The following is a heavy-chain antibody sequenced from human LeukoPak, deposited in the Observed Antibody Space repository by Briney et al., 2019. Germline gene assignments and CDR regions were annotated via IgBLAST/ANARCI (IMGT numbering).Heavy chain of an antibody. J-gene: IGHJ3*02. V-gene: IGHV3-49*04. CDR2: IRSKAYGGTT. D-gene: IGHD2-2*01. CDR1: GFTFTSHA. Sequence: GGSLRLSCAASGFTFTSHAMSWVRQAPGKGLEWVGFIRSKAYGGTTEYAASVKGRFTISRDDSKSIAYLQMNSLKTEDTAVYYCNVVVPAGRDAFDIWGQGTMITVSS. CDR3: NVVVPAGRDAFDI.